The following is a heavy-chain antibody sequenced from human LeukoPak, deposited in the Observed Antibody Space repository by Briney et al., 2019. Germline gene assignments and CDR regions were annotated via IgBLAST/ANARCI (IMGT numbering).Heavy chain of an antibody. CDR2: ISADNGNT. Sequence: ASVTVSCKASGYAFTSYGISWVRQAPGQGLEWMGWISADNGNTNYAQKLQGRVTMTTDTSTSTAYMELRSLRSDDTAVYYCARGRVGFGEVPFDIWGQGTMVTVSS. CDR1: GYAFTSYG. V-gene: IGHV1-18*01. J-gene: IGHJ3*02. D-gene: IGHD3-10*01. CDR3: ARGRVGFGEVPFDI.